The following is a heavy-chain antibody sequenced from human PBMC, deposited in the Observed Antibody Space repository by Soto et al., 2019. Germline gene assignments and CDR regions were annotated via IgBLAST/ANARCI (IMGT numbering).Heavy chain of an antibody. CDR2: ISSSSSYI. V-gene: IGHV3-21*01. CDR3: VRGADGDGLFDY. D-gene: IGHD4-17*01. J-gene: IGHJ4*02. CDR1: GFTFSSYS. Sequence: PGGSLRLSCAASGFTFSSYSMNWVRQAPGKGLEWVSSISSSSSYIYYADSVKGRFTISRDNAKNSLYLQMNSLRAEDTAVYYCVRGADGDGLFDYWGQGTLVTVSS.